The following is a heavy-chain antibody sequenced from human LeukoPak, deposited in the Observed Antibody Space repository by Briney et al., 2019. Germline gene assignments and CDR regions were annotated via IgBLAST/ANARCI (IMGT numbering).Heavy chain of an antibody. V-gene: IGHV1-46*01. Sequence: ASVKVSCKASGYTFTSYYMHWVRQAPGQGLEWMGIINPSGGSTSYAQKFQGRVTMTRDTSTSTAYMELSSLRSEDAAVYYCAVRLGYCNGGNCLPREYYYYYMDVWGKGTTVTVSS. CDR2: INPSGGST. CDR1: GYTFTSYY. CDR3: AVRLGYCNGGNCLPREYYYYYMDV. J-gene: IGHJ6*03. D-gene: IGHD2-15*01.